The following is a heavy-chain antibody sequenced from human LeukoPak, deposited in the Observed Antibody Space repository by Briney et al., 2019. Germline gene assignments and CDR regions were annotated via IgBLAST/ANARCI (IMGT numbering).Heavy chain of an antibody. V-gene: IGHV4-34*01. J-gene: IGHJ5*02. Sequence: SETLSLTCAVYGGSFSGYYWSWIRQPPGKGLEWIGEINHSGSTNYNPSLKSRVTISVDTSKNQFSQKLSSVTAADTAVYYCARGRVNVWFGELHNWFDPWGQGTLVTVSS. D-gene: IGHD3-10*01. CDR1: GGSFSGYY. CDR3: ARGRVNVWFGELHNWFDP. CDR2: INHSGST.